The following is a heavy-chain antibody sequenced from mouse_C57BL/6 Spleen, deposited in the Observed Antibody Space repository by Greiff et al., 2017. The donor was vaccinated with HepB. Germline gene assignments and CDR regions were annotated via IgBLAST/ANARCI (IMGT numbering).Heavy chain of an antibody. CDR2: IYPGDGDT. Sequence: VQLQQSGPELVKPGASVKISCKASGYAFSSSWMNWVKQRPGKGLEWIGRIYPGDGDTNYNGKFKGKATLTADKSSSTAYMQLSSLTSEDSAVYFCARLITTVVATDYFDYWGQGTTLTVSS. CDR3: ARLITTVVATDYFDY. J-gene: IGHJ2*01. CDR1: GYAFSSSW. V-gene: IGHV1-82*01. D-gene: IGHD1-1*01.